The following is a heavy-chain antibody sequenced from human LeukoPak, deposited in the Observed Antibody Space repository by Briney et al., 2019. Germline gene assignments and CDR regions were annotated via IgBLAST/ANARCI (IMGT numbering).Heavy chain of an antibody. CDR1: GYSITNNFY. J-gene: IGHJ5*02. CDR2: IYHRGST. Sequence: SETLSLTCAVSGYSITNNFYWGWIRQAPGKGLGWIGSIYHRGSTYYTPSLKSRVTISMETSENQFSLKLTSVTAADTAVYYCARGGVASVGLFHTWGQGMLVIVSS. D-gene: IGHD3-16*01. V-gene: IGHV4-38-2*01. CDR3: ARGGVASVGLFHT.